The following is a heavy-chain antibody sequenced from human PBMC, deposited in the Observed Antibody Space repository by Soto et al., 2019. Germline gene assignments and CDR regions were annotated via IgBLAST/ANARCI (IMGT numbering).Heavy chain of an antibody. V-gene: IGHV1-18*04. Sequence: QVQLVQSGSEVKKPGASVKVSCKASGYSFTSSGFSWVRQAPGQGLEWMGWISAYNGNTNYAQKFKDRITLTTDTSTSTAYMELGNLRSDDTAVYYCATDPYCGSAPGCSAVDVWGQGTTVSVSS. CDR1: GYSFTSSG. CDR3: ATDPYCGSAPGCSAVDV. D-gene: IGHD2-21*01. CDR2: ISAYNGNT. J-gene: IGHJ6*02.